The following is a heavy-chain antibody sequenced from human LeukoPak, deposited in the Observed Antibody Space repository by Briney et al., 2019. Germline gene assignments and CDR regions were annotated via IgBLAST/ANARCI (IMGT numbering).Heavy chain of an antibody. D-gene: IGHD1-1*01. CDR2: ISSGGTET. CDR1: GFTFSPYI. V-gene: IGHV3-23*01. Sequence: PGGSLRLSCVGSGFTFSPYIVSWVRQAPGKGLQWVSGISSGGTETYYADSVRGRFTISRDDSRNMVHLQMNSLRAEDTATYYCAKGGYIGYNGLFDMWGQGTMVTVSS. CDR3: AKGGYIGYNGLFDM. J-gene: IGHJ3*02.